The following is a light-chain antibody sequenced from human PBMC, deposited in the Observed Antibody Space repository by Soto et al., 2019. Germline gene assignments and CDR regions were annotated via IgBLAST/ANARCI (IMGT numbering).Light chain of an antibody. Sequence: QSALTQPRSVSGSPGQSVTISCTGSRSDVGGYNYVSWYQQHPGKAPKLMIYDVSKRPSEVPGRFSGSKSGNTASLTISGLQAEDEADYYCCSYGGGHTPLVFGGGTKVTVL. V-gene: IGLV2-11*01. J-gene: IGLJ2*01. CDR2: DVS. CDR3: CSYGGGHTPLV. CDR1: RSDVGGYNY.